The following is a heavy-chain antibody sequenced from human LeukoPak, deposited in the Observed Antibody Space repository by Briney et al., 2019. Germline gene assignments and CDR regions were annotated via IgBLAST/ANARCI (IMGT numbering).Heavy chain of an antibody. CDR1: GFTFSSYA. CDR2: ISYDGSNK. CDR3: AKGGNSGYDYYYYYMDV. Sequence: GGSLRLSCAASGFTFSSYAMHWVRQAPGKGLEWVAVISYDGSNKYYADSVKGRFTISRDNSKNTLYLQMNSLRAEDTAVYYCAKGGNSGYDYYYYYMDVWGKGTTVTVSS. V-gene: IGHV3-30-3*01. J-gene: IGHJ6*03. D-gene: IGHD5-12*01.